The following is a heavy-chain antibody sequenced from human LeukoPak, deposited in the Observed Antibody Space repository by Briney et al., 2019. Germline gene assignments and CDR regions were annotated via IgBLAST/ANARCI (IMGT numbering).Heavy chain of an antibody. J-gene: IGHJ6*02. V-gene: IGHV3-21*01. CDR3: ARGPHLNDIVVVPAAVYYYGMDV. CDR2: IGSSSSYI. D-gene: IGHD2-2*01. Sequence: GGSLRLSCAASGFTFSSYSMNWVRQAPGKGLEWVSSIGSSSSYIYYADSVKGRFTISRDNAKNSLYLQMNSLRAEDTAVYYCARGPHLNDIVVVPAAVYYYGMDVWGQGTTVTVSS. CDR1: GFTFSSYS.